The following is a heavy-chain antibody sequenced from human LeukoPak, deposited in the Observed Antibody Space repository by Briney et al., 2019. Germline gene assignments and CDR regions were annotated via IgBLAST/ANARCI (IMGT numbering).Heavy chain of an antibody. Sequence: SQTLSLTCAISGDSVSSNSAAWNWIRQSPSRGLEWLGRTYYRSKWYNDYAVSVKSRITINPDTSKNQFSLQLNSVTPEDTAVYYCARGGSPVYSSGWYYYYGMDVWGQGTTVTVSS. J-gene: IGHJ6*02. CDR3: ARGGSPVYSSGWYYYYGMDV. V-gene: IGHV6-1*01. D-gene: IGHD6-19*01. CDR2: TYYRSKWYN. CDR1: GDSVSSNSAA.